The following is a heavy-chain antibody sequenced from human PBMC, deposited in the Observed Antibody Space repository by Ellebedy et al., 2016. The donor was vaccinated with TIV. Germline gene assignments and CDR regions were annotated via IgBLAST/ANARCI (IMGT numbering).Heavy chain of an antibody. CDR3: ARVSNHKGADY. J-gene: IGHJ4*02. V-gene: IGHV4-34*01. Sequence: MPGGSLRLSCAVYGGSFSGYFWTWIRQPPGKGLEWIGEINHGGSTNYNPSLKSRVSISVDTSKNQFSLKLTSVTAADTAVYYCARVSNHKGADYWGQGTLVTVSS. CDR1: GGSFSGYF. CDR2: INHGGST. D-gene: IGHD3-16*01.